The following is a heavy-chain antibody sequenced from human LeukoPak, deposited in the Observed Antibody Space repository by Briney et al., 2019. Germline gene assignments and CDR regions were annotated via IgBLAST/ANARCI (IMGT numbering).Heavy chain of an antibody. CDR1: GGSISSYY. Sequence: SETLSLTCTVSGGSISSYYWSWIRQPPGKGLEWIGYIYYSGSTNYNPSLKSRVTISVDTSKNQFSLKLSSVTAADTAVYYCARYYYSNYPKWFDPWGQGTLVTVSS. D-gene: IGHD4-11*01. CDR3: ARYYYSNYPKWFDP. V-gene: IGHV4-59*01. CDR2: IYYSGST. J-gene: IGHJ5*02.